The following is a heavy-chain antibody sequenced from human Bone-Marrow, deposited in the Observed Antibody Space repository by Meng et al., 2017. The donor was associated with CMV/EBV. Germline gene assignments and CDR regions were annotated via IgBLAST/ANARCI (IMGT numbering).Heavy chain of an antibody. D-gene: IGHD3-22*01. CDR3: ASLKYYYDSSGYHLPGD. CDR2: IYHSGST. J-gene: IGHJ4*02. V-gene: IGHV4-38-2*02. Sequence: SETLSLTCTVSGYSISSGYYWGWIRQPPGKGLEWIGSIYHSGSTYYNPSLKSRVTISVDTSKNQFSLKLSSVTAADTAVYYCASLKYYYDSSGYHLPGDWGQGMLVTVSS. CDR1: GYSISSGYY.